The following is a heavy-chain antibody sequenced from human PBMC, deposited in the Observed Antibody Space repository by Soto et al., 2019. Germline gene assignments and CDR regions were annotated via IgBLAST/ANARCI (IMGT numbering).Heavy chain of an antibody. J-gene: IGHJ4*02. CDR1: GGSISSGGYY. Sequence: PSETLSLTCTVSGGSISSGGYYWSWIRQHPGKGLEWIGYIYYSGSTYYNPSLKSRVTISVDTSKNQFSLKLSSVTAADTAVYYCARGVLDKVATIRVYYFDFWGQGTLVTVSS. CDR3: ARGVLDKVATIRVYYFDF. V-gene: IGHV4-31*03. CDR2: IYYSGST. D-gene: IGHD5-12*01.